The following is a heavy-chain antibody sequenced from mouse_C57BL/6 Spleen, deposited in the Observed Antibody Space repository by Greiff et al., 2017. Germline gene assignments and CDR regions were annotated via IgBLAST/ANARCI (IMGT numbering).Heavy chain of an antibody. Sequence: VQLKQSGPELVKPGASVKIPCKASGYTFTDYNMAWVKQSHGKSLEWIGDITPHNGGTIYNQKFKGKATLTVDKSSSTSYMELRILTSEYTAVYCGARRNYGLYCFDYWGQGTTLTVSS. D-gene: IGHD1-1*01. CDR3: ARRNYGLYCFDY. V-gene: IGHV1-18*01. J-gene: IGHJ2*01. CDR1: GYTFTDYN. CDR2: ITPHNGGT.